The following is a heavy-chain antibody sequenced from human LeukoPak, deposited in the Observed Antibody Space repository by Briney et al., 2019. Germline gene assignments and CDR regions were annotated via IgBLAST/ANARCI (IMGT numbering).Heavy chain of an antibody. Sequence: GGSLRLSCAASGFTFSDYYMSWTRQAPGKGLEWVSYISSSGSTIYYADSVKGRFTISRDNAKNSLYLQMNSLRAEDTAVYYCARDYYYDSSGYPGYWGQGTLVTVSS. J-gene: IGHJ4*02. CDR3: ARDYYYDSSGYPGY. V-gene: IGHV3-11*01. CDR2: ISSSGSTI. D-gene: IGHD3-22*01. CDR1: GFTFSDYY.